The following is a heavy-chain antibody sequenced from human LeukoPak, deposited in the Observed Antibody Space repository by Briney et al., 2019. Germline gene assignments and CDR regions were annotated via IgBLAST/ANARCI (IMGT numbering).Heavy chain of an antibody. CDR3: TTSIVGAKDYHYGMDV. CDR1: GFTFSNAW. CDR2: IKSKTDGGTT. V-gene: IGHV3-15*01. J-gene: IGHJ6*02. Sequence: GGSLRLSCAASGFTFSNAWMSWVRQAPGKGLEWVGRIKSKTDGGTTDYAAPVKGRFTISRDDSKNTLYLQMNSLKTEDTAVYYCTTSIVGAKDYHYGMDVWGQGTTVTVSS. D-gene: IGHD1-26*01.